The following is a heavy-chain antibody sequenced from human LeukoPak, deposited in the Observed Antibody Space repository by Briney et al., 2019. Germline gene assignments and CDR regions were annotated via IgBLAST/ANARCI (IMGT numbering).Heavy chain of an antibody. CDR2: INPNSGGT. CDR1: GYTFTGYY. J-gene: IGHJ4*02. D-gene: IGHD2-2*01. Sequence: ASVKVSCKASGYTFTGYYRHWVRPAPGQGLEWMGWINPNSGGTNYAQKFQGRVTMTRDTSISTAYMELSRLRSDDTAVYYCARGQLGYCSSTSCYKFDYWGQGTLVTVSS. CDR3: ARGQLGYCSSTSCYKFDY. V-gene: IGHV1-2*02.